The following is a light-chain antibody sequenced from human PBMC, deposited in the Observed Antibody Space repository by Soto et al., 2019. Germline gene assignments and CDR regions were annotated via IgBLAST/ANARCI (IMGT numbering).Light chain of an antibody. CDR1: RSVSSSY. CDR2: GAS. CDR3: QQYGTSTGT. J-gene: IGKJ1*01. Sequence: EIELTQSPGTLSLSPGERATLSCRASRSVSSSYLAWYQQKPGQAPRLLIYGASSRATGIADRFSGSGSGTDFTLTISRLEPEDSAVYYCQQYGTSTGTFGQGTKVEI. V-gene: IGKV3-20*01.